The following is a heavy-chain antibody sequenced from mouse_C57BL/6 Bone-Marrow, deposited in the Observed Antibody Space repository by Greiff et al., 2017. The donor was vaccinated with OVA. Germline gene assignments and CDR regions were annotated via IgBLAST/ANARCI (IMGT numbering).Heavy chain of an antibody. CDR3: TRNYGSSYRGFYAMDY. J-gene: IGHJ4*01. V-gene: IGHV1-5*01. Sequence: EVKLVESGTVLARPGASVKMSCKTSGYTFTSYWMHWVKQRPGQGLEWIGAIYPGNSDTSYNQKFKGKAKLTAVTSASTAYMELSSLTNEDSAVYYCTRNYGSSYRGFYAMDYWGQGTSVTVSS. D-gene: IGHD1-1*01. CDR1: GYTFTSYW. CDR2: IYPGNSDT.